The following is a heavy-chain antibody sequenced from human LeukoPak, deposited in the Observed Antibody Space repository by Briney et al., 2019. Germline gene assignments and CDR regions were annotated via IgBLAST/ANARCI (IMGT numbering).Heavy chain of an antibody. CDR3: ARTLAAAGKVDY. CDR2: IYPGDSDT. J-gene: IGHJ4*02. D-gene: IGHD6-13*01. V-gene: IGHV5-51*01. CDR1: GYRFTSYW. Sequence: GESLEISFKGSGYRFTSYWIGWVRPMPGKGLEWMGIIYPGDSDTRYSPSFQGQVTISADKSISTAYLQWSSLQASDTAMYYCARTLAAAGKVDYWGQGTLVTVSS.